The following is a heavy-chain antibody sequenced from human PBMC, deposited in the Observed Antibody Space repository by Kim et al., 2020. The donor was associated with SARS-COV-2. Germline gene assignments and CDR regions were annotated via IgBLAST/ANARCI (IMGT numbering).Heavy chain of an antibody. J-gene: IGHJ4*02. D-gene: IGHD5-12*01. CDR2: IYHSGST. Sequence: SETLSLTCAVSGGSISSSNWWSWVRQPPGKGLEWIGEIYHSGSTNYNPSLKSRVTISVDKSKNQFSLKLSSVTAADTAVYYCARVEVDIVATFDYWGQGTLVTVSS. V-gene: IGHV4-4*02. CDR3: ARVEVDIVATFDY. CDR1: GGSISSSNW.